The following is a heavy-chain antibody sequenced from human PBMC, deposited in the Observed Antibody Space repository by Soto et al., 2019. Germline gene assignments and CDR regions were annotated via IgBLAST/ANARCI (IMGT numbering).Heavy chain of an antibody. CDR3: ARAVEGHYYDSSGYYYFDY. J-gene: IGHJ4*02. V-gene: IGHV4-38-2*01. CDR1: GYSISSGYY. CDR2: IYHGGST. Sequence: SETLSLTCAVSGYSISSGYYWGWIRQPPGKGLEWIGSIYHGGSTYYNPSLKSRVTISVDTSKNQFSLKLSSVTAADTAVYYCARAVEGHYYDSSGYYYFDYWGQGTLVTVS. D-gene: IGHD3-22*01.